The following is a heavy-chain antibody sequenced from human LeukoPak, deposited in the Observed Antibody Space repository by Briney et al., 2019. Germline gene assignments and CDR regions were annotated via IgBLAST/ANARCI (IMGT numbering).Heavy chain of an antibody. Sequence: VAAVAVSFKASGYTFTIYYMHWVRQAPGQGLEWMGIINPSGGSTSYAQKFQGRVTMTRDTSTSTVYMELSSLRSEDTAVYYCASGLFSGGPGFCDYWGQGTLVTVSS. CDR1: GYTFTIYY. CDR3: ASGLFSGGPGFCDY. D-gene: IGHD3-10*01. V-gene: IGHV1-46*01. J-gene: IGHJ4*02. CDR2: INPSGGST.